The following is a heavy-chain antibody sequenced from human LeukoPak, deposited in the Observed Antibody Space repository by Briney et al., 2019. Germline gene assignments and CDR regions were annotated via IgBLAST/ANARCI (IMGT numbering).Heavy chain of an antibody. V-gene: IGHV3-48*03. Sequence: GGSLRLSCAASGFLFNSYEMNWLRQAPGKRGEGVSYISSSGSTIYYADSVKGRFRISRDNDKNALYLQMSSQRAEDTAVYYCARGPPSSYWYFDLWGRGTLVTVSS. CDR2: ISSSGSTI. D-gene: IGHD6-6*01. J-gene: IGHJ2*01. CDR3: ARGPPSSYWYFDL. CDR1: GFLFNSYE.